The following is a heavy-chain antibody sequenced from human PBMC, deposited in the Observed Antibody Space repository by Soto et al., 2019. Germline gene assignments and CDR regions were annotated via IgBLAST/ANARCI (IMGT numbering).Heavy chain of an antibody. CDR1: GYTFTSYD. CDR3: AGGTKYGDYPRWFDP. Sequence: QVQLVQSGAEVKKPGASVKVSCKASGYTFTSYDINWVRQATGQGFEYLGWMNPNSGNTGYVKKFQGRVTMTRATYRSTAYMGLSSLRSGDTAVYYCAGGTKYGDYPRWFDPWGPGTLVTVSS. D-gene: IGHD4-17*01. V-gene: IGHV1-8*01. J-gene: IGHJ5*02. CDR2: MNPNSGNT.